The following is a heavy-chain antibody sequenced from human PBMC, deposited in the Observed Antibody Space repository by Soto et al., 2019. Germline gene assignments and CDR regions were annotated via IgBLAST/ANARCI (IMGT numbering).Heavy chain of an antibody. CDR1: GFGFSTHA. V-gene: IGHV3-23*01. CDR2: ITNTGITT. J-gene: IGHJ4*02. Sequence: PGGSLRLSCAASGFGFSTHALSWVRQAPGKGLEWLSSITNTGITTHYADSVKGRFTISRENSRNTLHLQMNNLRGDDTAVYYCAKGLDYGDPKPLDRWGQGTLVTVSS. CDR3: AKGLDYGDPKPLDR. D-gene: IGHD4-17*01.